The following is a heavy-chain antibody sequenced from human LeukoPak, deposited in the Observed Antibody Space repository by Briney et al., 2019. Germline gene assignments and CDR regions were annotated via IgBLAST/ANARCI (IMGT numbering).Heavy chain of an antibody. V-gene: IGHV1-2*02. CDR2: INPNSGVT. D-gene: IGHD2-21*02. Sequence: ASVKVSCEASGYTFTAYYIYWVRQAPGQGLEWMGWINPNSGVTNYAQSFQGRVTMTRDTSISATYMELSRLRSDDTAVYYCARDQGDYYFDYWGQGTLVTASS. J-gene: IGHJ4*02. CDR1: GYTFTAYY. CDR3: ARDQGDYYFDY.